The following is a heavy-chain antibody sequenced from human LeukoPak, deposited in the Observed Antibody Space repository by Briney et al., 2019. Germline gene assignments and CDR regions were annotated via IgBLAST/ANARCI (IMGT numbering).Heavy chain of an antibody. V-gene: IGHV1-69*13. J-gene: IGHJ6*02. CDR3: ARDEGGAAAVHHGHYGMDV. D-gene: IGHD6-13*01. CDR1: GGTFSRYA. Sequence: SVKVSCKASGGTFSRYAVSWVRQAPGQGLEWIGGLIPILGTPDYAQKFQGRATINADESTTTVYMDLSGLRSEDTAVYYCARDEGGAAAVHHGHYGMDVWGQGTTVTVSS. CDR2: LIPILGTP.